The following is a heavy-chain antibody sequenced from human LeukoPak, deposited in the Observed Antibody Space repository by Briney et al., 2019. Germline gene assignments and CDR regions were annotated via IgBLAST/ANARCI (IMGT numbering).Heavy chain of an antibody. V-gene: IGHV1-2*06. Sequence: ASVNVSCKASGYTFTGYYMHWVRQAPGQGLEWMGRINPNSGGTNYAQKFQGRVTMTRDTSISTAYMELSRLRSDDTAVYYCATAAYYYDSSGYYYFNWFDPWGQGTLVTVSS. CDR3: ATAAYYYDSSGYYYFNWFDP. CDR2: INPNSGGT. D-gene: IGHD3-22*01. CDR1: GYTFTGYY. J-gene: IGHJ5*02.